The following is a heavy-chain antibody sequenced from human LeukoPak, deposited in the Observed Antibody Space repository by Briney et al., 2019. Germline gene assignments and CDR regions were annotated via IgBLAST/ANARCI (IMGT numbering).Heavy chain of an antibody. CDR3: ARGPYYSDSVTYSFDY. J-gene: IGHJ4*02. CDR1: GYSISSGYY. CDR2: IYHSGST. D-gene: IGHD3-22*01. V-gene: IGHV4-38-2*02. Sequence: SETLSLTCTVSGYSISSGYYWGWIRQPPGKGLEWIGSIYHSGSTNYNPSLKSRVTISVDTSKNQFSLKLSSVTAADTAVYYCARGPYYSDSVTYSFDYWGQGALVTVSS.